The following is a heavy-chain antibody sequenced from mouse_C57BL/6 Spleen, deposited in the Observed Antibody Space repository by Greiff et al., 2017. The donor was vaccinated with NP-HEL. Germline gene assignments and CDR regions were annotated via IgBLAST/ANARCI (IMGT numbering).Heavy chain of an antibody. CDR2: IYPRSGNT. J-gene: IGHJ3*01. D-gene: IGHD2-2*01. V-gene: IGHV1-81*01. Sequence: QVQLKQSGAELARPGASVKLSCKASGYTFTSYGISWVKQRTGQGLEWIGEIYPRSGNTYYNEKFKGKATLTADKSSSTAYMELRSLTSEDSAVYFCARSEELGVTKESWFAYWGQGTLVTVSA. CDR3: ARSEELGVTKESWFAY. CDR1: GYTFTSYG.